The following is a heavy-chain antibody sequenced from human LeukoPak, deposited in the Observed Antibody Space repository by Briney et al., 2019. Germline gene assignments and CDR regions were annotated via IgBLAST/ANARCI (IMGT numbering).Heavy chain of an antibody. J-gene: IGHJ4*02. V-gene: IGHV4-30-2*01. CDR2: IYHSGST. Sequence: PSETLSLTCAASGGSISSGGYSWSWIRQPPGKGLEWIGYIYHSGSTYYNPSLKSRVTISVDRPKHQFSLKLSSVTAADTAVYYCARGEKGGGRIWFGELYPGVYFDYWGQGTLVTVSS. D-gene: IGHD3-10*01. CDR3: ARGEKGGGRIWFGELYPGVYFDY. CDR1: GGSISSGGYS.